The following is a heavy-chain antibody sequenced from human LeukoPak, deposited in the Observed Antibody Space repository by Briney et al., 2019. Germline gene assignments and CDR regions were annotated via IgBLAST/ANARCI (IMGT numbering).Heavy chain of an antibody. CDR2: IWYDGSNK. CDR3: ARHFGASYGGYVGTFVI. V-gene: IGHV3-30*19. J-gene: IGHJ3*02. Sequence: GGSLRLSCAASGFTFSSYGMHWVRQAPGKGLEWVAVIWYDGSNKYYADSVKGRFTISRDKSKNTAYLELNSLRAEDTAVYYCARHFGASYGGYVGTFVIWGQGTMVTVSS. CDR1: GFTFSSYG. D-gene: IGHD4-17*01.